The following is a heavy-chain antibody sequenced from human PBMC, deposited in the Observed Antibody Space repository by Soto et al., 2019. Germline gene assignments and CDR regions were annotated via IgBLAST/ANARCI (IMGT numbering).Heavy chain of an antibody. J-gene: IGHJ5*02. CDR2: IYNSGYT. CDR3: ARGYYGSISLEWFDP. CDR1: GGSISSGGYY. Sequence: SETLSLTCTVSGGSISSGGYYWSWIRQHPGKGLEWIGYIYNSGYTHYNPSVKSRVTISADTSKNQFSLKLSSVTAADMAVYYCARGYYGSISLEWFDPWGGGTLVTVSS. V-gene: IGHV4-31*03. D-gene: IGHD3-10*01.